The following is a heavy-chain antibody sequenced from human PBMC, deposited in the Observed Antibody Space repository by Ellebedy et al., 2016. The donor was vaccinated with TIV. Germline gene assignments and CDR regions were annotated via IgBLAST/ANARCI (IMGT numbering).Heavy chain of an antibody. CDR3: ASLRNDYGDYVGY. J-gene: IGHJ4*02. CDR1: GFTFSSYS. V-gene: IGHV3-48*04. CDR2: ISSSSTI. D-gene: IGHD4-17*01. Sequence: GGSLRLSCAASGFTFSSYSMNWVRQAPGKGLEWVSYISSSSTIYYADSVKGRFTISRDNAKNSLYLQMNSLRAEDTAVYYCASLRNDYGDYVGYWGQGTLVTVSS.